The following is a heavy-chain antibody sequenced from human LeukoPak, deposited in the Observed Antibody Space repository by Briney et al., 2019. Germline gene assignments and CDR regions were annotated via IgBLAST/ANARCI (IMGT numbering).Heavy chain of an antibody. CDR3: ARGGRDGYNYFDY. V-gene: IGHV3-64*01. CDR2: ISSNGGST. D-gene: IGHD5-24*01. Sequence: PGGSLRLSCVASGFTFSSYAMHWVRQAPGKGLEYVSAISSNGGSTYYANSVKGRFTISRDNSKNTLYLQMGSLRAEDMAVYYCARGGRDGYNYFDYWGQGTLVTVSS. J-gene: IGHJ4*02. CDR1: GFTFSSYA.